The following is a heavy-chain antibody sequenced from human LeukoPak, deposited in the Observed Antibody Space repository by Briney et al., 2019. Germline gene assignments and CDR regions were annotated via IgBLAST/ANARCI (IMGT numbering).Heavy chain of an antibody. CDR3: AKDAAGLGLDY. Sequence: GRSLRLSCTASKFTFSSYGMHWVRQAPGKGLEWVAVISYDGSNKYYADSVKGRFTISRDNSKNTLYLQMNSLRAEDTAVYYCAKDAAGLGLDYWGQGTLVTVSS. CDR2: ISYDGSNK. J-gene: IGHJ4*02. CDR1: KFTFSSYG. D-gene: IGHD6-19*01. V-gene: IGHV3-30*18.